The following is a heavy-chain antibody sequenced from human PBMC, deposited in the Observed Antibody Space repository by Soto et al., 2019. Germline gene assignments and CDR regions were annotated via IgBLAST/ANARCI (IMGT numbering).Heavy chain of an antibody. Sequence: SETLSLTCAFSCGSVNTGYWWSWVRQPPGKGLEWIGEVHHSGTTNYIQSLTSRLTMSVDKSGNQVSLELTSAAAADTAVYYCARGVSYRWVYWGQGTLVTVSS. CDR3: ARGVSYRWVY. J-gene: IGHJ4*02. V-gene: IGHV4-4*02. CDR1: CGSVNTGYW. CDR2: VHHSGTT. D-gene: IGHD3-16*02.